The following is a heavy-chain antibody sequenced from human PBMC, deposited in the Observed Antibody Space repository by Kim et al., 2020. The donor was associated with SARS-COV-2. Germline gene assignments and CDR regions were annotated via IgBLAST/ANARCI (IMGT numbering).Heavy chain of an antibody. V-gene: IGHV4-34*01. CDR3: ARGRRLLWFGESTFDY. D-gene: IGHD3-10*01. CDR2: INHSGST. Sequence: SETLSLTCAVYGGSFSGYYWSWIRQPPGKGLEWIGEINHSGSTNYNPSLKSRVTISVDTSKNQFSLKLSSVTAADTAVYYCARGRRLLWFGESTFDYWGQGTLVTVSS. J-gene: IGHJ4*02. CDR1: GGSFSGYY.